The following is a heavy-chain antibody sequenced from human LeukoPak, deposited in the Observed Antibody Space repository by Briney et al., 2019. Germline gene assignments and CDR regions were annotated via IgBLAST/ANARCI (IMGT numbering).Heavy chain of an antibody. J-gene: IGHJ4*02. CDR2: IIPIFGTA. D-gene: IGHD2-15*01. Sequence: GASVKVSCKASGGTFSSYAISWVRQAPGQGLEWMGGIIPIFGTANYAQKFQGRVTITRDMSTSTAYMELSSLRSEDTAVYYCAEYCSGGSCYSWGQGTLVTVSS. V-gene: IGHV1-69*05. CDR1: GGTFSSYA. CDR3: AEYCSGGSCYS.